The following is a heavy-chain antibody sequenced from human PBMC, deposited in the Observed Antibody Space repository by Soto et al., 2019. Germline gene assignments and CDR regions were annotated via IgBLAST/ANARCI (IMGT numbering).Heavy chain of an antibody. CDR1: GFTFGSFA. Sequence: GGSLRLSCVASGFTFGSFAMHWVRQAPGKGLEWVSLISYDGGNKDYADSVKGRFTISRDNFKNMLYLEMDSLRAEDTAVYFCSRDPGSPGYYVMDYWGQGTLVTVSS. CDR2: ISYDGGNK. CDR3: SRDPGSPGYYVMDY. D-gene: IGHD3-9*01. J-gene: IGHJ4*02. V-gene: IGHV3-30-3*01.